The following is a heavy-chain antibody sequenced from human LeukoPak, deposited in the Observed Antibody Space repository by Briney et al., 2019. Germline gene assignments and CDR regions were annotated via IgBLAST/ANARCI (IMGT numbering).Heavy chain of an antibody. CDR2: ISYDGSNN. Sequence: GGSLRLSCAASGFTFSSYAMHWVRQAPGQGLEWVAVISYDGSNNYYADYVKGRFTISRDNSKNKMYLQMNSLRAEDTAVYYCARDSYGSGIYYNHYYFDYWGQGTLVTVSS. D-gene: IGHD3-10*01. CDR3: ARDSYGSGIYYNHYYFDY. CDR1: GFTFSSYA. J-gene: IGHJ4*02. V-gene: IGHV3-30-3*01.